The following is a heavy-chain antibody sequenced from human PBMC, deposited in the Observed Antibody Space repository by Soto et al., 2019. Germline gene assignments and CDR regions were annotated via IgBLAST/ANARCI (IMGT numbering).Heavy chain of an antibody. CDR1: GGSIRSSSYY. J-gene: IGHJ4*02. CDR3: ARRSISVGRGGFDY. V-gene: IGHV4-39*01. Sequence: QLQLQESGPGLVKPSETLSLTCTVSGGSIRSSSYYWGWIRQPPGMGLEWIGSIYYSGSTYYNPSLKSRCTTSVDTSKNQFPLNLSTVTAADTAVYYWARRSISVGRGGFDYGGQGTLVTVSS. CDR2: IYYSGST. D-gene: IGHD1-20*01.